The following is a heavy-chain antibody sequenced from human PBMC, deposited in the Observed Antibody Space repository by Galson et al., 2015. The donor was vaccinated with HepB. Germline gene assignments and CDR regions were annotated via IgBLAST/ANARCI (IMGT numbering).Heavy chain of an antibody. D-gene: IGHD3-16*01. CDR2: ISTSSKTI. CDR1: EFTFSTYY. V-gene: IGHV3-48*01. Sequence: SLRLSCAASEFTFSTYYMNWVRQAPGKGLEWVSSISTSSKTIYYTDSVKGRSTISRENAKSSLYLQMNSLRAEDTAVYYCSRGRFAMDVWGQGTTVTVSS. J-gene: IGHJ6*02. CDR3: SRGRFAMDV.